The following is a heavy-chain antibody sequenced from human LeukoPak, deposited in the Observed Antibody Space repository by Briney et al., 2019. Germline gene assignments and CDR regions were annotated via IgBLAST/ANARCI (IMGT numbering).Heavy chain of an antibody. D-gene: IGHD1-14*01. J-gene: IGHJ4*02. CDR1: GGSISSYY. CDR2: IYYSGST. Sequence: SETLSLTCTVSGGSISSYYWSWIRQPPGKGLEWIGYIYYSGSTNYNPSLKSRVTISVDTSKNQFSLKLSSVTAADTAVYYCARGGWYNGYWGQGTLVTVSS. CDR3: ARGGWYNGY. V-gene: IGHV4-59*08.